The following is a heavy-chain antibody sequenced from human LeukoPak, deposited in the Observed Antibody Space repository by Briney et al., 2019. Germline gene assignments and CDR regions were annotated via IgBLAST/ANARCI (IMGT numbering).Heavy chain of an antibody. CDR1: GFTFSSYS. V-gene: IGHV3-21*01. Sequence: PGGSLRLSCAASGFTFSSYSMNWVRQAPGKGLEWVSSISSSSSCIYYADSVKGRFTISRDNAKNSLYLQMNSLRAEDTAVYYCAGGRWLHSSDYWGQGTLVTVSS. D-gene: IGHD5-24*01. CDR2: ISSSSSCI. J-gene: IGHJ4*02. CDR3: AGGRWLHSSDY.